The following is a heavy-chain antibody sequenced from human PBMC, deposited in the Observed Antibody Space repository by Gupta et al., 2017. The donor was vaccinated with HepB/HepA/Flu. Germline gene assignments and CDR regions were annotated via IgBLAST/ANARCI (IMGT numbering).Heavy chain of an antibody. CDR2: ISGSGGST. CDR1: GFTFSSYA. J-gene: IGHJ5*02. V-gene: IGHV3-23*01. CDR3: AKDYYDFWTLRSRGKFDP. Sequence: EVQLLESVGGLVQPGGPLRLSCAASGFTFSSYAMSWVRQAPGKGLEWVSAISGSGGSTYYADSVKGRFTISRDNSKNTLYLQMNSLRAEDTAVYYCAKDYYDFWTLRSRGKFDPWGQGTLVTVSS. D-gene: IGHD3-3*01.